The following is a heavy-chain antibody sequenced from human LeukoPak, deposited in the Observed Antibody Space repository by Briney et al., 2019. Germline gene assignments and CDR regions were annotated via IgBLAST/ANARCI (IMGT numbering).Heavy chain of an antibody. CDR1: GGSISTYY. J-gene: IGHJ4*02. CDR3: ARGAAVAGTYYFDY. CDR2: IYYSGST. Sequence: PSETLSLTCTVSGGSISTYYWTWVRQPPGKGLEWIGYIYYSGSTNYNPSLKSRVTISVDTSNNQFSLKLSSVTAADTAVYYCARGAAVAGTYYFDYWGQGTLVTVSS. D-gene: IGHD6-19*01. V-gene: IGHV4-59*01.